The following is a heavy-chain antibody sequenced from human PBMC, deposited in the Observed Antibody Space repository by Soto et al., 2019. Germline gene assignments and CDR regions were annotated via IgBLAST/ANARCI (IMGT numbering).Heavy chain of an antibody. V-gene: IGHV1-18*01. CDR3: ARGGGHSGVYYYGMDV. D-gene: IGHD1-26*01. J-gene: IGHJ6*02. Sequence: QVQLVQSGAEVKKPGASVNVYCKASGYTFTSYVISWVRQAPGQGLEWMGWISAYNGNTNYARKLQGRDTMTTDTFTSRVYMERRRRRSGDTAVYYCARGGGHSGVYYYGMDVWGLVTTV. CDR1: GYTFTSYV. CDR2: ISAYNGNT.